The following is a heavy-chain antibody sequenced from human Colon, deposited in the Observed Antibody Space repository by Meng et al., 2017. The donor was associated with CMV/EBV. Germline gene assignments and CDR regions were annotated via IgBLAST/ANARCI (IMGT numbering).Heavy chain of an antibody. V-gene: IGHV1-2*02. CDR1: GYTFNGYF. CDR2: INPVTGDT. CDR3: ATFGGDFDY. D-gene: IGHD3-3*01. J-gene: IGHJ4*02. Sequence: VQLVQSGAGVKAPGAYVQVSCKPSGYTFNGYFMHWVRQAPGQGLEWMGWINPVTGDTSYAQKFQVRVTMTRDTSISTAYMELSSLRSDDTAVYYCATFGGDFDYWGQGTLVTVSS.